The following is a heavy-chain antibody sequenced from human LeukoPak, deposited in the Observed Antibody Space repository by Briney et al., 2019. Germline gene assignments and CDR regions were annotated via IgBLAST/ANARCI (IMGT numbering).Heavy chain of an antibody. CDR1: GLTFSSYA. V-gene: IGHV3-48*01. Sequence: PGGSLRLSCAASGLTFSSYAMSWVRQAPGKGLEWVSYISSSSSTIYYADSVKGRFTISRDNAKNSLYLQMNSLRAEDTAVYYCRWELPSNDYWGQGTLVTVSS. CDR2: ISSSSSTI. D-gene: IGHD1-26*01. CDR3: RWELPSNDY. J-gene: IGHJ4*02.